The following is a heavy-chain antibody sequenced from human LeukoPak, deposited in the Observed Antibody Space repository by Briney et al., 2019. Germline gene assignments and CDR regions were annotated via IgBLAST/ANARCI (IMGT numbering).Heavy chain of an antibody. CDR1: GFTFSSYA. CDR3: AKTSGQLVRGSSVPFDS. V-gene: IGHV3-30-3*02. D-gene: IGHD6-13*01. CDR2: ISYDGSNK. Sequence: PGRSLRLSCAASGFTFSSYAMHWVRQAPGKGLEWVAVISYDGSNKYYADSVKGRFTISRDNSKNTLYLQMNSLRAEDTAVYYCAKTSGQLVRGSSVPFDSWGQGTLVTVSS. J-gene: IGHJ4*02.